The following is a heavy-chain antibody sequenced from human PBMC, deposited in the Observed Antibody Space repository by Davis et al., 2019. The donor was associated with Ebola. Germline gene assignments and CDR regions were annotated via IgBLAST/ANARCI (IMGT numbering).Heavy chain of an antibody. D-gene: IGHD1-1*01. CDR1: GESFSDFF. V-gene: IGHV4-34*01. Sequence: GSLRLSCAVYGESFSDFFWSWIRLAPGKGLEWVGRISHAGFSDYNPTLKSRVTMSVDLLKNQFSLDLKSVTAADAGVYYCARTAKTSISDSGLGYTYFDPWGQGTLVAVSS. CDR2: ISHAGFS. CDR3: ARTAKTSISDSGLGYTYFDP. J-gene: IGHJ5*02.